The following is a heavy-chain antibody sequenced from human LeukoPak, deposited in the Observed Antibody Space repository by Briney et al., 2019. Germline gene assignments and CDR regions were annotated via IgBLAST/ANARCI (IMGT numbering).Heavy chain of an antibody. Sequence: KAGGSLRLSCAASGFTFSSYSMNWVRQAPGKGLEWVSSISSSSYIYYADSVKGRFTISRDNAKNSLYLQMNSLRAEDTAVYYCARDTLGYSYGHDAFDIWGQGTMVTVSS. CDR2: ISSSSYI. V-gene: IGHV3-21*01. CDR1: GFTFSSYS. D-gene: IGHD5-18*01. CDR3: ARDTLGYSYGHDAFDI. J-gene: IGHJ3*02.